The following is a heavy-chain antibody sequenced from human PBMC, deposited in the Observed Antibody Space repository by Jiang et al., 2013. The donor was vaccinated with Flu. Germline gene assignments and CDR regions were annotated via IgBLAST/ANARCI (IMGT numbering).Heavy chain of an antibody. CDR1: GFSLRSSGEG. CDR2: IYWNDEN. D-gene: IGHD6-6*01. V-gene: IGHV2-5*04. J-gene: IGHJ4*02. CDR3: VNRPLGSSEPEY. Sequence: PTQTLTLTCNFSGFSLRSSGEGVGWIRQSPGKAPEWLAVIYWNDENYYSPPLTGRVTITKDTSKNQVVLRMTNMNPVDTGTYFCVNRPLGSSEPEYWGQGTMVTVSS.